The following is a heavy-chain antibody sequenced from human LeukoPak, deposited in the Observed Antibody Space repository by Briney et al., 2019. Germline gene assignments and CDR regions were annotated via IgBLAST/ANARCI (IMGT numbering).Heavy chain of an antibody. J-gene: IGHJ4*02. CDR1: GFTFSSYA. CDR3: ASSYCSGSYYTHGFDY. Sequence: GGSLRLSCAASGFTFSSYAMSWVRQAPGKGLEWVSAISGSGGSTYYADSVKGRFTISRDNSKNTLYLQMNGLRAEDTAVYYCASSYCSGSYYTHGFDYWGQGTLVTVSS. CDR2: ISGSGGST. V-gene: IGHV3-23*01. D-gene: IGHD3-10*01.